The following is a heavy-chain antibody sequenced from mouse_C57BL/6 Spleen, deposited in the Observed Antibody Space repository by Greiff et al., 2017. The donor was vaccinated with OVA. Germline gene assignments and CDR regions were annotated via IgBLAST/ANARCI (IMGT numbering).Heavy chain of an antibody. V-gene: IGHV1-53*01. CDR1: GYTFTSYW. CDR2: INPSNGGT. Sequence: VQLQQSGTELVKPGASVKLSCKASGYTFTSYWMHWVKQRPGQGLEWIGNINPSNGGTNYNEKFKSKATLTVDKSSSTAYMQLSSLTSEDSAVYYCARSHYGSSYWYFDVWGTGTTVTVSS. CDR3: ARSHYGSSYWYFDV. D-gene: IGHD1-1*01. J-gene: IGHJ1*03.